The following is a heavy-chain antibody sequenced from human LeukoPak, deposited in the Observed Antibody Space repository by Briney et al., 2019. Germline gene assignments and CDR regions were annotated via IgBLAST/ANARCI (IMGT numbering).Heavy chain of an antibody. CDR1: DGSFSGYY. V-gene: IGHV4-34*01. CDR2: INHSGSA. CDR3: AQGVWRCSSTSCYQYADLTNWFDP. D-gene: IGHD2-2*01. Sequence: SETLSLTCAVYDGSFSGYYCSWIRQPPGKGLEWIGEINHSGSANYNPSLKSRVTIFLDTSKNQFSLNLSSVTAADTAVYYCAQGVWRCSSTSCYQYADLTNWFDPWGQGTLVTVSS. J-gene: IGHJ5*02.